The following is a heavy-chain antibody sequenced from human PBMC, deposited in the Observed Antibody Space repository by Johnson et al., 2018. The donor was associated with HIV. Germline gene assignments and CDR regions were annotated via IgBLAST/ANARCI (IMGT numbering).Heavy chain of an antibody. D-gene: IGHD1-14*01. V-gene: IGHV3-49*04. CDR3: TRAEWHDAFDI. J-gene: IGHJ3*02. CDR2: IRSKAYGGTT. CDR1: GFTFGDYA. Sequence: MQLVESGGGLVQPGRSLRLSCTASGFTFGDYAMSWVRQAPGKGLEWVGFIRSKAYGGTTEYAASVKGRFTISRDDSKSIAYLQMNSLKTEDTAVYYCTRAEWHDAFDIWGQGTMVTVSS.